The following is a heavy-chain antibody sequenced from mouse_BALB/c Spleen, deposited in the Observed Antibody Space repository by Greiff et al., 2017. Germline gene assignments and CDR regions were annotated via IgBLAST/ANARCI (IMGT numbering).Heavy chain of an antibody. CDR1: GYSFTGYY. D-gene: IGHD1-2*01. CDR2: INPYNGAT. Sequence: VQLQQSGPELVKPGASVKISCTASGYSFTGYYMHWVKQSHVKSLEWIGRINPYNGATSYNQNFKDKASLTVDKSSSTAYMELHSLTSEDSAVYYCARAEAFTTANYFDYWGQGTTVTVSS. CDR3: ARAEAFTTANYFDY. J-gene: IGHJ2*01. V-gene: IGHV1-31*01.